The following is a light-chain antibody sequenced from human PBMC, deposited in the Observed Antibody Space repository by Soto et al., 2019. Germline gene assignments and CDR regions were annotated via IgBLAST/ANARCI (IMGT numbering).Light chain of an antibody. CDR3: QQSYELPGT. CDR1: QTISTY. J-gene: IGKJ1*01. CDR2: SSS. Sequence: DIQMTQSPSSLSASVGDRVTISCRASQTISTYVNWYQQKPGKAPNLLIYSSSTLQSGVPSRFSGSGSGTDFTLSIRTLQPEDFASYYCQQSYELPGTVGQGTKVEIK. V-gene: IGKV1-39*01.